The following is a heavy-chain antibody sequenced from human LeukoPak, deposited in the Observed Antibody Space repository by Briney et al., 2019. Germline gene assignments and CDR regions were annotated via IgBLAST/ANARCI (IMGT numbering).Heavy chain of an antibody. J-gene: IGHJ6*02. CDR1: GFTFSSYS. Sequence: GGSLSLSCAASGFTFSSYSMNWVRQAPGKRLEWVSAISGSGGSTYYADSVKGRFTISRDNSKNTLYLQMNSLRAEDTAVYYCAKTLGRYYYYGMDVWGQGTTVTVSS. CDR2: ISGSGGST. V-gene: IGHV3-23*01. D-gene: IGHD7-27*01. CDR3: AKTLGRYYYYGMDV.